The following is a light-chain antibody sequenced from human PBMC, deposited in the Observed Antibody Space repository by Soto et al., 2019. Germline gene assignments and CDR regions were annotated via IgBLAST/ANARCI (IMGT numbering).Light chain of an antibody. Sequence: EIVLTQSPGTLSVSPGERATLSCRASQTVRSSSLAWYQQKPGQAPRLLIYGASGRATGIPDKFSGSGSGTDFTLTISRLEPEDFAVYYCQQYSNWPPYTFGQGTKLEIK. CDR3: QQYSNWPPYT. J-gene: IGKJ2*01. CDR1: QTVRSSS. V-gene: IGKV3-20*01. CDR2: GAS.